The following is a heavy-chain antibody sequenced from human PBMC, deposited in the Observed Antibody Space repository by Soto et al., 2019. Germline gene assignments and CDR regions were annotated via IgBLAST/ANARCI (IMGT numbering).Heavy chain of an antibody. CDR2: IFHSGDT. Sequence: QVQLQESGPGLVKPSGTLSLTCAVSGDSISNSRWWTWVRQPPGKGLEWIGAIFHSGDTNYNPSLNSRVFISVDKSQNQFSLKVSSVTAADTAVYYCAYSTGWYRHDVWGQGTLVTVSS. D-gene: IGHD6-19*01. CDR3: AYSTGWYRHDV. J-gene: IGHJ3*01. V-gene: IGHV4-4*02. CDR1: GDSISNSRW.